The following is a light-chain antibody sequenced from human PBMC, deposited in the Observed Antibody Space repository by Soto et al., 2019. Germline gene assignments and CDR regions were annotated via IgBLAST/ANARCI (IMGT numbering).Light chain of an antibody. CDR3: QQRSNWPPT. V-gene: IGKV3-11*01. Sequence: EIVLTQSPATLSLSPGERATLSCRASQSVSSYLAWYQQKPGQAPRLLIYDASNRATGIPARFSGSGSVTDFTLTISSLEPEDFAVYYYQQRSNWPPTFGQGTRLEIK. CDR1: QSVSSY. J-gene: IGKJ5*01. CDR2: DAS.